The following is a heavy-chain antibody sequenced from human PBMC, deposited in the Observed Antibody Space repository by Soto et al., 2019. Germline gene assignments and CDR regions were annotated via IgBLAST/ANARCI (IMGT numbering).Heavy chain of an antibody. CDR3: ATKCRGGPTHAFDI. D-gene: IGHD2-2*01. CDR1: AFTFSSYA. J-gene: IGHJ3*02. V-gene: IGHV3-23*01. Sequence: GGSLRLSCAASAFTFSSYAMSWVRQAPGKGLEWVSGISGSGGSTYYADSVKGRFTISRDNSKNTLYLQMNSLRAEDTAVYYCATKCRGGPTHAFDIWGQGTMVTVSS. CDR2: ISGSGGST.